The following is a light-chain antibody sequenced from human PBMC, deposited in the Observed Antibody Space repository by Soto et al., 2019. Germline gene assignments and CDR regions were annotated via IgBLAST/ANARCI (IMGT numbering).Light chain of an antibody. CDR2: GAS. CDR3: QHYGSSPRFT. CDR1: QSVSSNY. V-gene: IGKV3-20*01. Sequence: EIGLTQSPSTLSLSPGERGTLSCRASQSVSSNYLAWYQQKPGQAPRLVIYGASSRATGIADRFSGSGSGTYFILTISRLEPEDFAVYYCQHYGSSPRFTFGPGTKVNIK. J-gene: IGKJ3*01.